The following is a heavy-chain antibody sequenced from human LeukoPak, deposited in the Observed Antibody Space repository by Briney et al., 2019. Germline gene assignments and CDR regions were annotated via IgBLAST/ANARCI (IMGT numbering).Heavy chain of an antibody. CDR1: GFTFSSYG. Sequence: GGSLRLSCAASGFTFSSYGMHWVRQAPGKGLDWVAVISNDGSKKYYADSVKGRFTISRDKSKNTLSLQVSSLRTEDTAVYYCAKDRYSYAFEYSDSWGQGTLVTVSS. CDR3: AKDRYSYAFEYSDS. V-gene: IGHV3-30*18. D-gene: IGHD5-18*01. J-gene: IGHJ4*02. CDR2: ISNDGSKK.